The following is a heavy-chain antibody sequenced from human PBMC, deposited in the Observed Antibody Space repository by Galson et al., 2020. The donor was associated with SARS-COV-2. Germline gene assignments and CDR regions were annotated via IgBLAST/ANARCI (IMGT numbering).Heavy chain of an antibody. D-gene: IGHD2-2*01. V-gene: IGHV3-9*01. CDR1: GFRFNDYG. CDR2: ISWNSGRR. Sequence: SLRLSCAASGFRFNDYGMHWVRQAPGKGLEWVSGISWNSGRRDHADSVKGRFTISRDNAKNSLYLQMNSLRPEDTALYYCATERYCSSHSFLNLESWGQGTLVTVSS. J-gene: IGHJ4*02. CDR3: ATERYCSSHSFLNLES.